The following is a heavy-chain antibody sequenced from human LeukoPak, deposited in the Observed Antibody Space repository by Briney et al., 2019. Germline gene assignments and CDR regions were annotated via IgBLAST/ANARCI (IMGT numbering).Heavy chain of an antibody. Sequence: SETLSLTCAVYGGSFRGYYWSWIRQPPGKGLEWIGEINHSGSTNYNPSLKSRVTISVDTSKNQFSLKLSSVTAADTAVYYCARDSVVVPAAISPNWFDPWGQGTLVTVSS. CDR3: ARDSVVVPAAISPNWFDP. D-gene: IGHD2-2*02. V-gene: IGHV4-34*01. CDR1: GGSFRGYY. J-gene: IGHJ5*02. CDR2: INHSGST.